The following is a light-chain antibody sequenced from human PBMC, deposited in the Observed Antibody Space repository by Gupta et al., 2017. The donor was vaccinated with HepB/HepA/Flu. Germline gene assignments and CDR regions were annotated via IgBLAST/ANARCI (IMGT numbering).Light chain of an antibody. V-gene: IGLV3-25*03. CDR3: QSGDSSGTHQV. CDR1: ALPKKY. Sequence: SYELTQPPSVSVSQGQTARITCSGDALPKKYAYWYKQKPGQAPVLVIYKDNERPSGIPERFSGSSSGTIVTLTISGVQAEDEADYYCQSGDSSGTHQVFGGGTKLTVL. J-gene: IGLJ3*02. CDR2: KDN.